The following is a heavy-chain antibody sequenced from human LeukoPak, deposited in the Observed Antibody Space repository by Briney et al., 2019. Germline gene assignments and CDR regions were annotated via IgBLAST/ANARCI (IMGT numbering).Heavy chain of an antibody. D-gene: IGHD3-16*01. CDR1: GYTFTSYW. CDR3: ARRAHDYIWGSNSYDVFDL. Sequence: KAGEALKISWKGPGYTFTSYWNGWVRQMPGKGLGWGVIIFPGDSDTRYSPSFQGQVTISAHKSISTAYLQWNSLKASDTAMYYCARRAHDYIWGSNSYDVFDLWGQGTMVTVSS. J-gene: IGHJ3*01. CDR2: IFPGDSDT. V-gene: IGHV5-51*01.